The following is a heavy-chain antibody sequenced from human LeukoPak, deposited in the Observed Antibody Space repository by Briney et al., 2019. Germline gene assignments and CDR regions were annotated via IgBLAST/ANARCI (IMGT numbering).Heavy chain of an antibody. Sequence: PSETLSLTCVVSNYSITTGHHWGWIRQPPEKGLEWIGYIYRSGTTNYNPSLKSRVTLSVDTSKNQFSLNLKSVTAADTAMYYCVRVVFRDGSVEYWGQRTLVTVSS. CDR3: VRVVFRDGSVEY. CDR2: IYRSGTT. V-gene: IGHV4-38-2*01. CDR1: NYSITTGHH. D-gene: IGHD3-10*01. J-gene: IGHJ4*02.